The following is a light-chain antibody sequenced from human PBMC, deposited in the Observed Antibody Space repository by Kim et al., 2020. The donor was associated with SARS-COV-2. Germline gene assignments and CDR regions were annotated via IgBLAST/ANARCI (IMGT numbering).Light chain of an antibody. CDR2: AVS. Sequence: ASVGDRVTITCRASQSISGWLAWYQQRPGKAPKLLISAVSTLESGVPSRFSGSGSGTEFSLTISNLQPDDFATYYCQQYKSYSVQMFGQGTKVDIK. CDR3: QQYKSYSVQM. CDR1: QSISGW. V-gene: IGKV1-5*01. J-gene: IGKJ1*01.